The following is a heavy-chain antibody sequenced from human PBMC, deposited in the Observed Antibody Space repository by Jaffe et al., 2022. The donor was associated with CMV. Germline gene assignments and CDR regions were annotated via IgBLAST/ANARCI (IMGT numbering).Heavy chain of an antibody. Sequence: QVQLQESGPGLVKPSETLSLTCTVSGGSISSYYWSWIRQPAGKGLEWIGRIYTSGSTNYNPSLKSRVTMSVDTSKNQFSLKLSSVTAADTAVYYCARDSVRYFDWLLRDYYYGMDVWGQGTTVTVSS. CDR1: GGSISSYY. CDR3: ARDSVRYFDWLLRDYYYGMDV. D-gene: IGHD3-9*01. CDR2: IYTSGST. V-gene: IGHV4-4*07. J-gene: IGHJ6*02.